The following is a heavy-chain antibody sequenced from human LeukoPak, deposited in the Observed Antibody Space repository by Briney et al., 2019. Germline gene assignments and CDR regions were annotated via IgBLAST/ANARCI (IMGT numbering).Heavy chain of an antibody. Sequence: PSETLSLTCTVPGAPTSDYYGSWIRQPPGKGLERIGSSYSGGHATYHTTLKSRVTISIDTSENQFSLRLTSVTPADTAVYFCAHSKRGGGYYINAFAVWGQGALVTISS. V-gene: IGHV4-59*01. CDR2: SYSGGHA. D-gene: IGHD1-26*01. J-gene: IGHJ3*01. CDR1: GAPTSDYY. CDR3: AHSKRGGGYYINAFAV.